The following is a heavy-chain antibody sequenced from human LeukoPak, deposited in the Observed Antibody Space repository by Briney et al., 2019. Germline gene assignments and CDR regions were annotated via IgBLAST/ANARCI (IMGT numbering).Heavy chain of an antibody. D-gene: IGHD1-7*01. CDR3: AKPQELELRGVFDY. CDR1: GFTFSSYG. Sequence: GRSLRLSCAASGFTFSSYGMHWVRQAPGKGLEWVAVISYDGSNKYYADSVKGRFTISRDNSKNTLYLQMNSLRAEDTAVYYCAKPQELELRGVFDYWGQGTLVTVSS. V-gene: IGHV3-30*18. J-gene: IGHJ4*02. CDR2: ISYDGSNK.